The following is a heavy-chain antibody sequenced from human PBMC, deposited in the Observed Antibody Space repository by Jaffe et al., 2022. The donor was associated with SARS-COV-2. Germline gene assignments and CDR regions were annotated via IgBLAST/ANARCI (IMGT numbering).Heavy chain of an antibody. Sequence: EVQLVESGGGLVQPGGSLRLSCAASGFTFSSYEMNWVRQAPGKGLEWVSYISSSGSTIYYADSVKGRFTISRDNAKNSLYLQMNSLRAEDTAVYYCARGIGQTYYDFWSGYYWYWGQGTLVTVSS. CDR2: ISSSGSTI. J-gene: IGHJ4*02. V-gene: IGHV3-48*03. CDR3: ARGIGQTYYDFWSGYYWY. CDR1: GFTFSSYE. D-gene: IGHD3-3*01.